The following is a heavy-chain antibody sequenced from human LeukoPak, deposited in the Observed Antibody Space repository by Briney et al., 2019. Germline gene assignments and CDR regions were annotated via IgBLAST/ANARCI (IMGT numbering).Heavy chain of an antibody. V-gene: IGHV3-74*01. D-gene: IGHD4-17*01. CDR3: AREDGDYARGFDY. J-gene: IGHJ4*02. CDR2: INSDGSST. CDR1: GFTFSSYW. Sequence: GGSLRLSCAASGFTFSSYWMHWVRQAPGKGLVWVSRINSDGSSTSYADSVKGRFTISRDNAKNTLYLQMNSLRAEDTAVYYCAREDGDYARGFDYWGQGTLVTVSS.